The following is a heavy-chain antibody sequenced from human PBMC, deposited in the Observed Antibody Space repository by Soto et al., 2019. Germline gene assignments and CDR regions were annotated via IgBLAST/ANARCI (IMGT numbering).Heavy chain of an antibody. V-gene: IGHV3-23*01. CDR3: AKEQEYYYDSSGSHDP. J-gene: IGHJ5*02. D-gene: IGHD3-22*01. Sequence: GGSLRLSCAASGFTFSSYAMSWVRQAPGKGLEWVSAISGSGGSTYYADSVKGRFTISRDNSKNTLYLQMNSLRAEDTAVYYCAKEQEYYYDSSGSHDPWGQGTLVTVSS. CDR1: GFTFSSYA. CDR2: ISGSGGST.